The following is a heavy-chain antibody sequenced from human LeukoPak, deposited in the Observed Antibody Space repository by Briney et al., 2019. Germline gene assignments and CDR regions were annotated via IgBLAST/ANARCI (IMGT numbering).Heavy chain of an antibody. J-gene: IGHJ6*02. CDR3: TTRACHAGGCSSSFYYYYGLHF. Sequence: ASVKVSCKASGNSISNYAVSWVRQPPGQGFEWMGGIIPIFGTADYAQKFQGRVTITADQSTSTTYMALSSLKSEDTATYYCTTRACHAGGCSSSFYYYYGLHFWGQGTTVSVSS. V-gene: IGHV1-69*13. CDR1: GNSISNYA. D-gene: IGHD3-16*01. CDR2: IIPIFGTA.